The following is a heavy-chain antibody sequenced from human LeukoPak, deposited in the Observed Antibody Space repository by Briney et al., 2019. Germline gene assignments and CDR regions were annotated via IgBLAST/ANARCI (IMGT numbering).Heavy chain of an antibody. D-gene: IGHD5-12*01. J-gene: IGHJ6*02. CDR3: ASLEGRGYSGYGTIGMDV. CDR1: GGTFSSYA. CDR2: IIPIFGIA. V-gene: IGHV1-69*04. Sequence: SVKVSCKASGGTFSSYAISWVRQAPGQGLEWMGRIIPIFGIANYAQKFQGRVTITADKSTSTAYMELSSLRSEDTAVYYCASLEGRGYSGYGTIGMDVWGQGTTVTVSS.